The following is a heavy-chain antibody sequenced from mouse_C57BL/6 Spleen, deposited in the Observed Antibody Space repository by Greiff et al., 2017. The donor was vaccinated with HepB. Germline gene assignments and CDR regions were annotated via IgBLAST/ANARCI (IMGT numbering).Heavy chain of an antibody. CDR2: INYDGSST. CDR1: GFTFSDYY. D-gene: IGHD1-1*01. J-gene: IGHJ4*01. Sequence: EVQLVESEGGLVQPGSSMKLSCTASGFTFSDYYMAWVRQVPEKGLEWVANINYDGSSTYYLDSLKSRFIISRDNAKNILYLQMSSLKSEDTATYYCARGLGSSLYAMDYWGQGTSVTVSS. V-gene: IGHV5-16*01. CDR3: ARGLGSSLYAMDY.